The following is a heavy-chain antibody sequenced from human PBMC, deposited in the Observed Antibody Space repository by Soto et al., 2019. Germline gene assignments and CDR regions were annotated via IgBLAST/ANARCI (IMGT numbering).Heavy chain of an antibody. Sequence: QVQVVQSGDEVKETGASVRVSCKTSGYSFTAYGISWVRQAPGQGLEWMGWISCYNGKTKYAQKVQGRVTMTTDTSRSAAYMEVRSLRSGDTAIYYCARDATPPELRFLEWHNYDYNGMDVWGQGTTVTVSS. CDR1: GYSFTAYG. CDR3: ARDATPPELRFLEWHNYDYNGMDV. CDR2: ISCYNGKT. J-gene: IGHJ6*02. D-gene: IGHD3-3*01. V-gene: IGHV1-18*01.